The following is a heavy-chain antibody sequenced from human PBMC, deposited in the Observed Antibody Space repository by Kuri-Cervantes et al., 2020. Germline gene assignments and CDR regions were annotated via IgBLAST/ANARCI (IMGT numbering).Heavy chain of an antibody. CDR2: MNPNSGNT. J-gene: IGHJ4*02. CDR3: ARGGYSSGWSHFDY. Sequence: ASVKVSCKASGYTFTGYYMHWVRQATGQGLEWMGWMNPNSGNTGYAQKFQGRVTMTRNTSISTAYMELSSLRSEDTAVYYCARGGYSSGWSHFDYWGQGTLVTVSS. D-gene: IGHD6-19*01. V-gene: IGHV1-8*02. CDR1: GYTFTGYY.